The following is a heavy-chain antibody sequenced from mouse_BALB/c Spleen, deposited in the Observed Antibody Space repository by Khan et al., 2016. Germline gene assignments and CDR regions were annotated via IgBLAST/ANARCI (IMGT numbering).Heavy chain of an antibody. CDR1: GYTFTNYG. CDR3: ARDFGSSDGWFAY. Sequence: QVQLQQSGPELKKPGETVKISCKASGYTFTNYGMNWVKQAPGKGLKWMGWINTYTGEPTYADDFKGRFAFSLETSASTAYLQINNLKNEDTATXFYARDFGSSDGWFAYWGQGTLVTVSA. D-gene: IGHD1-1*01. V-gene: IGHV9-3-1*01. J-gene: IGHJ3*01. CDR2: INTYTGEP.